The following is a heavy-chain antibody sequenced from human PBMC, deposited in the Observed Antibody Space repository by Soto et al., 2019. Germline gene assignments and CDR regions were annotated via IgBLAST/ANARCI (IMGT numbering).Heavy chain of an antibody. CDR3: AHRPRDSGGLFDS. V-gene: IGHV2-5*02. CDR2: IYWDDDK. J-gene: IGHJ4*02. D-gene: IGHD3-10*01. CDR1: GFSLDTSGVA. Sequence: QITLKESGPTLVKPTQTLTLTCTFSGFSLDTSGVAVGWIRQPPGKGLEWLSVIYWDDDKRSSPSLRSRLTITKDTSKNQVVLTMTNMHPVDTATYYGAHRPRDSGGLFDSWGQGTLVTVSS.